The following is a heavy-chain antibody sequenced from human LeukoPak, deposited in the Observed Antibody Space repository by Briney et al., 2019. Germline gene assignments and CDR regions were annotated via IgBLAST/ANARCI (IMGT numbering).Heavy chain of an antibody. Sequence: GSLRLSCVASEFNFFSYGMQWVRQAPGKGLVWVSRIFTDGSTTSYADSVKGRFTISRDNAKNTLYLQMNSLRAEDTAVYYCARELPREVTLDYWGQGTLVTVSP. CDR2: IFTDGSTT. J-gene: IGHJ4*01. CDR1: EFNFFSYG. D-gene: IGHD2-21*02. V-gene: IGHV3-74*01. CDR3: ARELPREVTLDY.